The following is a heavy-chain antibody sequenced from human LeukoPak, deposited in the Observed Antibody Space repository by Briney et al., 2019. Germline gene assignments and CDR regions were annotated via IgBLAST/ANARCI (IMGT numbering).Heavy chain of an antibody. Sequence: PETLSLTCSVYGGSFSGYYWSWLRQPPGKGLEWLGEINHSGSTNYNPSLKSRVTISLDTSKTQFSLKLRSVTAADRAVYYCASTERCTTTCPLDYWGQGTLVTVSS. CDR2: INHSGST. D-gene: IGHD2-2*01. CDR1: GGSFSGYY. J-gene: IGHJ4*02. V-gene: IGHV4-34*01. CDR3: ASTERCTTTCPLDY.